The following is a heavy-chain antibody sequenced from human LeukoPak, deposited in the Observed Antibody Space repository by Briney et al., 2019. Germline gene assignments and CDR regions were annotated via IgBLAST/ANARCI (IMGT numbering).Heavy chain of an antibody. CDR1: GGSISSYY. CDR2: IYYSGSA. J-gene: IGHJ5*02. V-gene: IGHV4-59*01. CDR3: ARVGTDLVSRFDP. Sequence: PSETLSLTCTVSGGSISSYYWSWIRQPPGKGLEWIGYIYYSGSANYNPSLKSRVTISVDTSKNQFSLKLSSVTAADTAVYYCARVGTDLVSRFDPWGQGTLVTVSS. D-gene: IGHD2-8*02.